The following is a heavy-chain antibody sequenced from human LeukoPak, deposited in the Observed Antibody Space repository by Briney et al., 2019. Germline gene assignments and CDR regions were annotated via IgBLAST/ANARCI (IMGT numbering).Heavy chain of an antibody. Sequence: ASVKVSCKASGYTFTGYYMHWVRQAPGQGLEWMGWINPNSGGTNYAQKFQGRVTMTRDTSISTAYMELSRLRSDDTAVYYCARGSREGYCSSTSCYEITNWFDPWGQGTLVTVSS. D-gene: IGHD2-2*01. CDR3: ARGSREGYCSSTSCYEITNWFDP. CDR2: INPNSGGT. CDR1: GYTFTGYY. J-gene: IGHJ5*02. V-gene: IGHV1-2*02.